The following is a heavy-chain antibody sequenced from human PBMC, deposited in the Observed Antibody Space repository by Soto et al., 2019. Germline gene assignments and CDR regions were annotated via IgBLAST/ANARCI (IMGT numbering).Heavy chain of an antibody. CDR2: IGGSGGNR. J-gene: IGHJ4*02. Sequence: EVQLLESGGGLVQPGGSLRLSCAASGFTFNAYAMTWVRQAPGKGLEWVSAIGGSGGNRYYAASVKGRSTISRDNSKDTLDLQMNRLRVEDTAVYYCARVASDYINSVDHWGQGILVTVSS. V-gene: IGHV3-23*01. CDR3: ARVASDYINSVDH. D-gene: IGHD4-4*01. CDR1: GFTFNAYA.